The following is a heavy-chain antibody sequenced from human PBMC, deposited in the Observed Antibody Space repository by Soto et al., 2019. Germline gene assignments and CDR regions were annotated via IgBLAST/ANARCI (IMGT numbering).Heavy chain of an antibody. CDR3: ARVRSSGWLNWFDP. Sequence: SETLSLTCTVSGGSISSYYWSWIRQPAGKGLEWIGRIYTSGSTNYNPSLKSRVTMSVDTSKNQFSLKLSSVTAAGTAVYYCARVRSSGWLNWFDPWGQGTLVTVSS. V-gene: IGHV4-4*07. CDR1: GGSISSYY. D-gene: IGHD6-19*01. CDR2: IYTSGST. J-gene: IGHJ5*02.